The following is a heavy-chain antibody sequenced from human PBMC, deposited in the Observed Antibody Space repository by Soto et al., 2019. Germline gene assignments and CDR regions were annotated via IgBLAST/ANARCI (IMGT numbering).Heavy chain of an antibody. D-gene: IGHD2-2*01. V-gene: IGHV1-46*01. CDR1: GYTFTSYY. J-gene: IGHJ6*02. CDR2: INPSGGST. CDR3: ARDIRPHRKVPEVVPAVYYGMDV. Sequence: QVQLVQSGAEVKKPGASVKVSCKASGYTFTSYYMHWVRQAPGQGLEWMGIINPSGGSTSYAQKFQGRVTMTRDTSTSTVYMELSSLRSEDTAVYYCARDIRPHRKVPEVVPAVYYGMDVWGQGTTVTVSS.